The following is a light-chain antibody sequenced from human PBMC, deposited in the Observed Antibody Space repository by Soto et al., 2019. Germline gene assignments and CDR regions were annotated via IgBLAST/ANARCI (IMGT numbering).Light chain of an antibody. CDR1: QSVSSY. CDR2: DAS. V-gene: IGKV3-11*01. J-gene: IGKJ5*01. CDR3: QQRSNWPGVT. Sequence: EIVLTQSPATLSLSPGERATLSCRASQSVSSYLAWYQQKPGQAPRLLIYDASNRAPGIPARFSGSGSGTDFTLTICSLEPEDFAVYYCQQRSNWPGVTFGQGTRLEIQ.